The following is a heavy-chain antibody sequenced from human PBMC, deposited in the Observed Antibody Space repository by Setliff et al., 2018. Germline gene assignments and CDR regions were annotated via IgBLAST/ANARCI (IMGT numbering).Heavy chain of an antibody. CDR1: GYTFNDYG. V-gene: IGHV1-18*01. J-gene: IGHJ4*02. D-gene: IGHD2-8*01. Sequence: GASVKVSCKTSGYTFNDYGINWVRQAPGQGLEWLGWISPYSGNTYSIEKLHGRFTLTTDTSTSTAYMELRSLQSDDTAVYYCSRLVRFCTRTACQGLSGGEFWGQGTLVTVSS. CDR2: ISPYSGNT. CDR3: SRLVRFCTRTACQGLSGGEF.